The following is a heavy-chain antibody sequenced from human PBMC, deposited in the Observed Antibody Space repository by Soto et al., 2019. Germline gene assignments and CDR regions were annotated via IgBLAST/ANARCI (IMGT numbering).Heavy chain of an antibody. J-gene: IGHJ6*02. CDR2: ISGSGRYT. CDR1: GFTFNSCL. D-gene: IGHD6-13*01. V-gene: IGHV3-23*01. CDR3: AKDPPSERMQPDYGMDV. Sequence: GGSLRLSCAASGFTFNSCLMSWVRQAPGKGLEWVSLISGSGRYTDYADSVKGRFTISRDDSKNTLYLQMNSLRAEDTAVYYCAKDPPSERMQPDYGMDVWGQGTTVTVSS.